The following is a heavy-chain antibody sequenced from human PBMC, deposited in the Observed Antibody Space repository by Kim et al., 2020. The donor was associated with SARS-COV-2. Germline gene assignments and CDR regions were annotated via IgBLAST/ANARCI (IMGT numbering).Heavy chain of an antibody. CDR3: ARDPTRWYYYDSSGYEGLRYYYGMDV. J-gene: IGHJ6*02. D-gene: IGHD3-22*01. CDR1: GFTFSSYS. Sequence: GGSLRLSCAASGFTFSSYSMNWVRQAPGKGLEWVSSISSSSSYIYYADSVKGRFTISRDNAKNSLYLQMNSLRAEDTAVYYCARDPTRWYYYDSSGYEGLRYYYGMDVWGQGTTVTVSS. V-gene: IGHV3-21*01. CDR2: ISSSSSYI.